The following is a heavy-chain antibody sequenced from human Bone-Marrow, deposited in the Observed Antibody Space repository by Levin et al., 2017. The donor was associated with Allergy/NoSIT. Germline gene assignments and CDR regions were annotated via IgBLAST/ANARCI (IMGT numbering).Heavy chain of an antibody. Sequence: SLKISCAASGFTFDDYAMHWVRQAPGKGLEWVSGISWNSGSIGYADSVKGRFTISRDNAKNSLYLQMNSLRAEDTALYYCAKGKYSSSSGSYYGMDVWGQGTTVTVSS. CDR2: ISWNSGSI. D-gene: IGHD6-6*01. V-gene: IGHV3-9*01. CDR1: GFTFDDYA. CDR3: AKGKYSSSSGSYYGMDV. J-gene: IGHJ6*02.